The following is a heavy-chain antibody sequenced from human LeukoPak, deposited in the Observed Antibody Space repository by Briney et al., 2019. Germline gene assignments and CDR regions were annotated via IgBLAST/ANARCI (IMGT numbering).Heavy chain of an antibody. CDR1: GGSISSSSYY. J-gene: IGHJ4*02. CDR3: ARIAAGPTFDS. D-gene: IGHD6-13*01. V-gene: IGHV4-61*01. Sequence: SETLSLTCTVSGGSISSSSYYWNWIRQPPGKELEWIGYIYFSGSTNYNPSLKSRVTISVDTSKNQFSLKLSSVTAADTAVYYCARIAAGPTFDSWGQGTLVTVSS. CDR2: IYFSGST.